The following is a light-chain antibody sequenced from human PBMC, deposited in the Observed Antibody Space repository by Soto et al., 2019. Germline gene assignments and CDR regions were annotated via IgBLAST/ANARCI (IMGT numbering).Light chain of an antibody. Sequence: QSALTQPRSVSGSLGQSVTISCTGTSTDVGTYNYVSWYQQHPGTAPKVMIYDVSERPSGVPDRFSGSKSGNTASLIISVHEAEDEADYYCCSYGGRRRWVLGAGTKLTVL. CDR1: STDVGTYNY. CDR2: DVS. CDR3: CSYGGRRRWV. J-gene: IGLJ3*02. V-gene: IGLV2-11*01.